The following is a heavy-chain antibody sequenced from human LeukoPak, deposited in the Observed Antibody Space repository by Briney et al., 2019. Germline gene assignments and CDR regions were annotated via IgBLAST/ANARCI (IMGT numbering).Heavy chain of an antibody. V-gene: IGHV3-48*01. J-gene: IGHJ4*02. CDR3: ARDTYGSGSYYNAPLDY. CDR2: ISGRGSSI. D-gene: IGHD3-10*01. CDR1: GFIFSSYS. Sequence: GGSLRLSCAASGFIFSSYSMNWVRQAPGKGLEWVSYISGRGSSIYYADSVKGRFTISRDNAKNSLYLQLNSLRAEDTAVYYCARDTYGSGSYYNAPLDYWGQGTLVTVSS.